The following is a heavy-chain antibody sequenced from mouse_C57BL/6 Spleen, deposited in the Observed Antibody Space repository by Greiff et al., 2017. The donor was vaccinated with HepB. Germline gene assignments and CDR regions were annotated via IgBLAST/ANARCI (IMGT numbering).Heavy chain of an antibody. Sequence: QVQLQQPGAELVKPGASVKLSCKASGYTFTSYWMQWVKQRPGQGLEWIGEIDPSDSYTNYNQKFKGKATLTVDTSSSTAYMQLSSLTSEDSAVYYCARSLLYFDYWGQGTTLTVSS. CDR3: ARSLLYFDY. CDR1: GYTFTSYW. CDR2: IDPSDSYT. J-gene: IGHJ2*01. V-gene: IGHV1-50*01. D-gene: IGHD2-10*01.